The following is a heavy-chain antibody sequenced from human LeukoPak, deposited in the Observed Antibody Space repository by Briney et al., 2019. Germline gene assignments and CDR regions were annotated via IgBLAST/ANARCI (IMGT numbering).Heavy chain of an antibody. J-gene: IGHJ4*02. CDR1: GGSISSDH. V-gene: IGHV4-59*12. CDR3: APGLSAVRGLSTPD. Sequence: KPSETLSLTCTVSGGSISSDHWSWIRQPPGKGLEWIGCISYRGSTKYNPSLKSRVTISVDTSKNHFSLKLSSVTAADTAVYYCAPGLSAVRGLSTPDWGQGTLVTVSS. D-gene: IGHD3-10*01. CDR2: ISYRGST.